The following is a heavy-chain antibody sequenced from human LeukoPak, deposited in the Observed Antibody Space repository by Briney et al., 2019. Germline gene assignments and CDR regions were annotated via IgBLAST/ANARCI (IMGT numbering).Heavy chain of an antibody. V-gene: IGHV4-34*01. Sequence: SETLSLTCAVYGGSFSGYYWSWIRQPPGKGLEWIGEINHIGSTNYNPSLKSRVTISVDTSKNQFSLKLSSVTAADTAVYYCARKTYYDFWSGYYTPPQNNWFDPWGQGTLVTVSS. CDR3: ARKTYYDFWSGYYTPPQNNWFDP. D-gene: IGHD3-3*01. CDR1: GGSFSGYY. CDR2: INHIGST. J-gene: IGHJ5*02.